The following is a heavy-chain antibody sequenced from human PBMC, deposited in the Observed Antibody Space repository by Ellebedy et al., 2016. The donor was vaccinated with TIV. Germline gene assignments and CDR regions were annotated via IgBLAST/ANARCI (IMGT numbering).Heavy chain of an antibody. Sequence: GGSLRLSCAASGFTFTAYWMTWVRQAPGKGPEWVSSISSSSSYIYYADSVKGRFTISRDNSKNTRYLQMNSRREGATAVYYCSSPGSGVRNPLGFDYWGQGTLVTVSS. CDR1: GFTFTAYW. CDR2: ISSSSSYI. D-gene: IGHD3-10*01. V-gene: IGHV3-21*01. J-gene: IGHJ4*02. CDR3: SSPGSGVRNPLGFDY.